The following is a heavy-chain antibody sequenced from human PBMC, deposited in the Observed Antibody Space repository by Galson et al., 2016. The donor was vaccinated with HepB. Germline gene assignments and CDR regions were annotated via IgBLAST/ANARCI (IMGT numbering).Heavy chain of an antibody. Sequence: ETLSLTCIVSGGSISTYYWHWIRQPPGKGLGWIGYIYYSGSTNSNPSLKSRVTISVDTSKNQFSLKLSSVTAADTAVYFCARGDSTGWYRFDSWGQGTLVTVSS. CDR2: IYYSGST. V-gene: IGHV4-59*01. J-gene: IGHJ4*02. CDR1: GGSISTYY. CDR3: ARGDSTGWYRFDS. D-gene: IGHD6-19*01.